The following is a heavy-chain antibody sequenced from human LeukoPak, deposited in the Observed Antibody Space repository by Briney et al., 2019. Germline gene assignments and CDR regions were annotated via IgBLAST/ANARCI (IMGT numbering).Heavy chain of an antibody. Sequence: GRSLRLSCAASGFTFSSCGMHWVRQAPGKGLEWVSYISSSDSTIYYADSVKGRFTISRDNAKNSLYLQMNSLRAEDTAVYYCARDYGGSSPFDYWGQGTLVTVSS. V-gene: IGHV3-48*04. CDR1: GFTFSSCG. CDR2: ISSSDSTI. D-gene: IGHD4-23*01. J-gene: IGHJ4*02. CDR3: ARDYGGSSPFDY.